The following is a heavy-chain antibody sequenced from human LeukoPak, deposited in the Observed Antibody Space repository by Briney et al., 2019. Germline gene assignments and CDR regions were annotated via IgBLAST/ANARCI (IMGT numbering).Heavy chain of an antibody. J-gene: IGHJ4*02. CDR3: AREDGYCSGGNCYSYFDS. CDR1: GFPFSSYW. CDR2: IKKTGSET. D-gene: IGHD2-15*01. Sequence: GGSLRLSCVASGFPFSSYWMTWVRQAPGKGLEWVAYIKKTGSETYYVDSVKGRFTITRDNTRNSLFLQMYSLRAEDTAVYFCAREDGYCSGGNCYSYFDSWGQGTLVTVSS. V-gene: IGHV3-7*01.